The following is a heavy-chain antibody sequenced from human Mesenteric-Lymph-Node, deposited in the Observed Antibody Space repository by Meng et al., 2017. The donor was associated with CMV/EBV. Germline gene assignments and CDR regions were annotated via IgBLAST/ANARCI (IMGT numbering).Heavy chain of an antibody. CDR3: AKGRGRFLEWLSDY. CDR1: GFAFDDYA. CDR2: LSRNNGNI. V-gene: IGHV3-9*01. Sequence: GGSLRLSCAGSGFAFDDYAMHWVRQAPGKGLEWVSGLSRNNGNIGCPDSVKGRFTISRDNAKNSLYLQMNSLRTEDTALYYCAKGRGRFLEWLSDYWGQGTLVTVSS. J-gene: IGHJ4*02. D-gene: IGHD3-3*01.